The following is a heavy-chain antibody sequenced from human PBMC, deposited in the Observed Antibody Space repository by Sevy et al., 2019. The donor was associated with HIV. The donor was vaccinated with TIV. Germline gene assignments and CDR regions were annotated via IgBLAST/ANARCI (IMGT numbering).Heavy chain of an antibody. CDR3: ARDSDNYDILTGYYPFDY. D-gene: IGHD3-9*01. Sequence: ASVKVSCKASGYTFTGQYMHWVRQAPGQGLEWMGIINPSGGSTRYAQTFQGRVTMTRDTSTSTVYMELSSLRSEDTAVYYCARDSDNYDILTGYYPFDYWGQGSLVTISS. V-gene: IGHV1-46*01. CDR2: INPSGGST. CDR1: GYTFTGQY. J-gene: IGHJ4*02.